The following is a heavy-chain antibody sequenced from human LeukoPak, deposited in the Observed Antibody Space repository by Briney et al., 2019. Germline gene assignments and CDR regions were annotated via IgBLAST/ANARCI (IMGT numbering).Heavy chain of an antibody. CDR2: ISSGSSYI. J-gene: IGHJ4*02. CDR1: GFSFSSYS. D-gene: IGHD2-2*01. Sequence: PGGSLRPSCAASGFSFSSYSMNWVRQAPGKGLEWVSSISSGSSYIYYADSVKGRFTISRDNAKNSLYLQMNSLRAEDTAVYYCARGAYHCSSTTCYPVDWGQGTLVTVSS. V-gene: IGHV3-21*01. CDR3: ARGAYHCSSTTCYPVD.